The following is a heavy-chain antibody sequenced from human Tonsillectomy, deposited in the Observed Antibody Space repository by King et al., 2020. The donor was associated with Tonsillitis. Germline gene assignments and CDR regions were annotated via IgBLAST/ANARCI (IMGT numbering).Heavy chain of an antibody. V-gene: IGHV3-9*01. CDR3: AIDLEAVARRYYGMDV. CDR2: INWNNSSM. CDR1: GFTFDDYA. Sequence: VQLVESGGGLVQPGRSLRLSCAASGFTFDDYAMHWVRQAPGKGLEWVSSINWNNSSMGYADSVKGRFTISRDNAKNSLYLQVDSLRPEDTALYYCAIDLEAVARRYYGMDVWGQGTTVTVSS. J-gene: IGHJ6*02. D-gene: IGHD6-19*01.